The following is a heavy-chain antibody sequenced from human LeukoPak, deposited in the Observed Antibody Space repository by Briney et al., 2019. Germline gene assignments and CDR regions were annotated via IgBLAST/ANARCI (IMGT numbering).Heavy chain of an antibody. CDR2: INPNSGGT. CDR3: ARAPGERSGLDYWFDP. CDR1: GGTFSSYA. V-gene: IGHV1-2*02. Sequence: ASVKVSCKASGGTFSSYAISWVRQAPGQGLEWMGGINPNSGGTNYAQKFQGRVTMTRDTSISTAYMELSRLRSDDTAVYYCARAPGERSGLDYWFDPWGQGTLVTVSS. D-gene: IGHD6-19*01. J-gene: IGHJ5*02.